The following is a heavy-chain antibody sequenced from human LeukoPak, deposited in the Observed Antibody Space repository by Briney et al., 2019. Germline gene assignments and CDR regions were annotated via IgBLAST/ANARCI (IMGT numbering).Heavy chain of an antibody. CDR1: GFTFDDYA. V-gene: IGHV3-9*01. J-gene: IGHJ3*02. CDR2: ISWNSGSI. Sequence: PGGSLRLSCAASGFTFDDYAMHWVRQAPGKGLEWVSGISWNSGSIGYADSVKGRFTISRDNAKNSLYLQMNSLRAEDTAVYYCARVRYGDYDDAFDIWGQGTMVTVSS. CDR3: ARVRYGDYDDAFDI. D-gene: IGHD4-17*01.